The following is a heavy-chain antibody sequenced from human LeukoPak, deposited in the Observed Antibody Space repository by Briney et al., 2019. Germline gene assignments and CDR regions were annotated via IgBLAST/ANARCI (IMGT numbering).Heavy chain of an antibody. D-gene: IGHD3-9*01. J-gene: IGHJ3*02. CDR2: INHSGST. CDR1: GGSISSSSYY. CDR3: ARAPLLRYFDWLSTGGAFDI. Sequence: PSETLSLTCTVSGGSISSSSYYWGWIRQPPGKGLEWIGEINHSGSTNYNPSLKSRVTISVDTSKNQFSLKLSSVTAADTAVYYCARAPLLRYFDWLSTGGAFDIWGQGTMVTVSS. V-gene: IGHV4-39*07.